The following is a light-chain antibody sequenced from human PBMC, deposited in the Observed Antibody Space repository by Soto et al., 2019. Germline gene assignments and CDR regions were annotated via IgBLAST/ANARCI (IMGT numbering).Light chain of an antibody. CDR3: QQYGSVPLT. CDR2: GAS. V-gene: IGKV3-20*01. CDR1: QSVSTSY. Sequence: EIVLTQSPGTLSLSPGERATLSCRASQSVSTSYLAWYQQKPGQAPRLLIYGASSRATGIPDRFSGSGSGADFPLTISRLEPEDFAVYYWQQYGSVPLTFGGGTNVEIK. J-gene: IGKJ4*01.